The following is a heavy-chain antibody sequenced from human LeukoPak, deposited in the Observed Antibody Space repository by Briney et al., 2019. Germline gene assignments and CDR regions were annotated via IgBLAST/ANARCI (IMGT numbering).Heavy chain of an antibody. V-gene: IGHV3-23*01. Sequence: GGSLRLSCAASGFTFSSYAMSWVRQAPEKGLEWVSAISGSGGSTYYADSVKGRFPISRDNSKNTLYLQMNSLRAEDTAVYYCAKGWYYGSGSYSDYWGQGTLVTVSP. CDR1: GFTFSSYA. J-gene: IGHJ4*02. CDR2: ISGSGGST. CDR3: AKGWYYGSGSYSDY. D-gene: IGHD3-10*01.